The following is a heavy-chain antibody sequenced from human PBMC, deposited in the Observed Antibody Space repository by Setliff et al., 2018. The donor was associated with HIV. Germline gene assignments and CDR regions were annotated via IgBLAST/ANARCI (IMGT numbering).Heavy chain of an antibody. Sequence: PGGSLRLSCAASGFNFSSHTMNWIRQAPGKGLEWVSAISGSGGSTYYADSVKGRFTISRDNSKNTLYLQMNSLRGEDTAVYYCAREGVHHNFWSGYTYYYGLDVWGQGTTVTVSS. CDR2: ISGSGGST. J-gene: IGHJ3*01. CDR1: GFNFSSHT. V-gene: IGHV3-23*01. CDR3: AREGVHHNFWSGYTYYYGLDV. D-gene: IGHD3-3*01.